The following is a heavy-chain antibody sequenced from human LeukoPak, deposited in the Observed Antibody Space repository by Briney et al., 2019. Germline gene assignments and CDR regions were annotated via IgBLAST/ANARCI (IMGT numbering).Heavy chain of an antibody. V-gene: IGHV3-53*01. CDR1: GFTVGSNY. J-gene: IGHJ5*02. Sequence: EGSLRLSCAASGFTVGSNYMSWVRQAPGKTLEWVSIIYTSGNTYYADSVKGRFTISRDNSKNTLYLQMNSLRAEDTAVYYCARVPDGYNLGTYFDPWGQGTLVTVSS. D-gene: IGHD5-24*01. CDR2: IYTSGNT. CDR3: ARVPDGYNLGTYFDP.